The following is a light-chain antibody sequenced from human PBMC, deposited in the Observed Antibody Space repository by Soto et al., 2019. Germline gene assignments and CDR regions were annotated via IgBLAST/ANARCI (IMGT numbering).Light chain of an antibody. Sequence: QSALTQPPSVSGAPGQRVTISCTGNNSNIGAGYDVHWYQQLPGTAPKLLIYGHMNRPSGVPDRFSGSKSGTSASLAITGLQAEDEADYYCQSYDSSLSAFFGSGTKLTVL. V-gene: IGLV1-40*01. J-gene: IGLJ1*01. CDR1: NSNIGAGYD. CDR3: QSYDSSLSAF. CDR2: GHM.